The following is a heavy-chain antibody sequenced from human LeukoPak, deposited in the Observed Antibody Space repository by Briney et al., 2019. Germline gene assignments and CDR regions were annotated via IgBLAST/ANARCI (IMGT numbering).Heavy chain of an antibody. V-gene: IGHV3-23*01. J-gene: IGHJ5*02. CDR1: GFSFSSYA. Sequence: GGSLRLSCAASGFSFSSYAMSWVRQAPGKGLEWVSAISGSGGSTYYADSVKGRFTISRDNSKNTLYLQMNSLTAEDTAVYYCAKDPGNYDFWSCYYRPYNWFDPWGQGTLVTVSS. D-gene: IGHD3-3*01. CDR3: AKDPGNYDFWSCYYRPYNWFDP. CDR2: ISGSGGST.